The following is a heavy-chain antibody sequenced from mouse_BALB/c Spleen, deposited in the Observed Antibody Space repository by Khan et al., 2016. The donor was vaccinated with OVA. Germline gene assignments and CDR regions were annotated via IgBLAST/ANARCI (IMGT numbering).Heavy chain of an antibody. CDR3: ARGNYYGSTSWFGY. CDR1: GYTFSSYW. D-gene: IGHD1-1*01. CDR2: ILPGSNIT. Sequence: QVQLQQSGAELMKPGASVKISCKASGYTFSSYWIEWVKQRPGHGLEWIGEILPGSNITNYNERFKDKATFTADTSSNTVYMQLSSLTSEDSAIYYGARGNYYGSTSWFGYWGQGTLVTDSA. J-gene: IGHJ3*01. V-gene: IGHV1-9*01.